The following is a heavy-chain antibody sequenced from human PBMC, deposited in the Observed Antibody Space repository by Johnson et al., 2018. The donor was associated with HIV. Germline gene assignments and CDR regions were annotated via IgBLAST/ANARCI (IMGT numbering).Heavy chain of an antibody. V-gene: IGHV3-53*01. CDR2: IYSGGST. D-gene: IGHD3-16*01. J-gene: IGHJ3*02. CDR3: AREGGSSGPDAFDI. CDR1: GFTVSSNY. Sequence: VQLVESGGGLIQPGGSLRLSCAASGFTVSSNYMSWVRQAPGKGLECVSVIYSGGSTYYADSVKGRFTISRDNSKNTLYLQMNSLRAEDTAVYYGAREGGSSGPDAFDIWGQGTMVTVSS.